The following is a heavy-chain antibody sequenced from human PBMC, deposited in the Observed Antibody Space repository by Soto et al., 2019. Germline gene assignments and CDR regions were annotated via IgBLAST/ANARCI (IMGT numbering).Heavy chain of an antibody. V-gene: IGHV3-73*02. CDR2: IRSKANSYAT. CDR1: GFTFSGSA. Sequence: EVQLVESGGGLVQPGGSLKLSCAASGFTFSGSAMRWVRQASGKGLEWVGRIRSKANSYATAYAASVKGRFTISRDDSKNTAYLQMNSLKTEDTAVYYCTQTMTYYYGSGSYFPYYGMDVWGQGTTVTVSS. J-gene: IGHJ6*02. D-gene: IGHD3-10*01. CDR3: TQTMTYYYGSGSYFPYYGMDV.